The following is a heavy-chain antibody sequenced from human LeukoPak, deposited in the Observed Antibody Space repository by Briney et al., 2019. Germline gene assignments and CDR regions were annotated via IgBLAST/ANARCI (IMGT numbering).Heavy chain of an antibody. J-gene: IGHJ4*02. D-gene: IGHD6-19*01. CDR3: AKESGSGWSPLDH. CDR2: ISYDGRTK. CDR1: GFSFSTYT. V-gene: IGHV3-30-3*01. Sequence: GRSLRLSCVVSGFSFSTYTMHWVRQAPGKGLEWVAVISYDGRTKYYADSVKGRFTISRDNSKNTLYLQMNSLRADDTAVYYCAKESGSGWSPLDHWGQGTLVTVST.